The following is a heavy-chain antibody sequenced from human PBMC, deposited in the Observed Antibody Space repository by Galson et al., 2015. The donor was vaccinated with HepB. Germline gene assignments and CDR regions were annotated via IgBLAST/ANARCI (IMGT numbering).Heavy chain of an antibody. Sequence: SVKVSCKASGYTFTSYYMHWVRQAPGQGLEWMGIINPSGGSTSYAQKFQGRVTMTRDTSTSTVYMELSSLRSEDTAVYYCARDRGYCSGGSCYNNGYYYYYGMDVWGQGTTVTVSS. CDR3: ARDRGYCSGGSCYNNGYYYYYGMDV. V-gene: IGHV1-46*03. D-gene: IGHD2-15*01. CDR2: INPSGGST. J-gene: IGHJ6*02. CDR1: GYTFTSYY.